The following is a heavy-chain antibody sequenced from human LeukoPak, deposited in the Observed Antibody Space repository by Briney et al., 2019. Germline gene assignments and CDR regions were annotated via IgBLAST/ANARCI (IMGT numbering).Heavy chain of an antibody. Sequence: ASVKVSCKASGYTFTSYDINWVRQATGQGLEWMGWMNPNSGNTGYAQKFQGRVTMTRNTSISTAYMELSSLRSEDTAVYYCARVALWFGELLIGYWGQGTLVTVSS. J-gene: IGHJ4*02. CDR1: GYTFTSYD. CDR2: MNPNSGNT. CDR3: ARVALWFGELLIGY. V-gene: IGHV1-8*01. D-gene: IGHD3-10*01.